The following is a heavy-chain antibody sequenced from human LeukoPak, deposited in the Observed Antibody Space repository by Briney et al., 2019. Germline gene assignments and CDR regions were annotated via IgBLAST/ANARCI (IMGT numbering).Heavy chain of an antibody. CDR3: ARYIAAADYCFDY. Sequence: ETLSLTCTVSGGSFSSNYWSWIRQPPGKGLEWIGYISSSGSTNYSPPLKSRVTISVDTSKNQLSLRLSSVIAADTAVYYCARYIAAADYCFDYWGQGTLVTVSS. J-gene: IGHJ4*02. CDR1: GGSFSSNY. V-gene: IGHV4-4*09. D-gene: IGHD6-13*01. CDR2: ISSSGST.